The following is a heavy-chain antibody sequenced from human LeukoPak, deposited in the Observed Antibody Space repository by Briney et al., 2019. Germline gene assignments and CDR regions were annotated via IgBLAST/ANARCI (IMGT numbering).Heavy chain of an antibody. CDR3: SKDISAGGLDV. D-gene: IGHD3-16*02. V-gene: IGHV3-9*01. CDR1: GFTFNNYA. CDR2: ISWNSGSI. J-gene: IGHJ6*02. Sequence: GGSLRLSCAASGFTFNNYAMTWVRQAPGKGLEWVSGISWNSGSIGYADSVKGRFTISRDNAKNSMYLQMNSLRIEDTALYYCSKDISAGGLDVWGPGTPVTVSS.